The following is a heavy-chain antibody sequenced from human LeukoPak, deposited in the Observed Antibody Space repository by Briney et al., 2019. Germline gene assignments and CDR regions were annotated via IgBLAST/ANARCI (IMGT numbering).Heavy chain of an antibody. J-gene: IGHJ5*02. CDR2: ISYDGSNK. D-gene: IGHD5-24*01. CDR3: AREWDGYNMGNWFDP. V-gene: IGHV3-30*01. CDR1: GFTFSSYA. Sequence: GGSLRLSCEASGFTFSSYAMHWVRQAPGKGLEWVAVISYDGSNKYYADSVKGRFTISRDNSKNTLYLQMNSLRAEDTAVYYCAREWDGYNMGNWFDPWGQGTLVTVSS.